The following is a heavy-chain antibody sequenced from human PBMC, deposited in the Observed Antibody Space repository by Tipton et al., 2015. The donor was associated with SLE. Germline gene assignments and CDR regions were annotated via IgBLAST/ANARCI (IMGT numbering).Heavy chain of an antibody. CDR1: GFTFSSYG. Sequence: SGFTFSSYGMHWVRQAPGKGLEWVAVIWYDGTNKYYADSVKGRFTVSRDNSKNTRYLQMNSLRAEDTAVYYCAKGPDCSGGRCHSGYYYYYMDVWGKGTTVTVSS. D-gene: IGHD2-15*01. CDR3: AKGPDCSGGRCHSGYYYYYMDV. V-gene: IGHV3-33*06. J-gene: IGHJ6*03. CDR2: IWYDGTNK.